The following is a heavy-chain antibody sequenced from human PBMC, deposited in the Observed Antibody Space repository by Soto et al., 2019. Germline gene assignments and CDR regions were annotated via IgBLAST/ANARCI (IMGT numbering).Heavy chain of an antibody. CDR3: ARAMVRGLTGFDY. V-gene: IGHV4-31*03. Sequence: TLSLACTVSGGSISSGGYYWSCIRQHPGKGLEWIGYIYYSGSTYYNPSLKSRVTISVDTSKNQFSLKLSSVTAADTAVYYCARAMVRGLTGFDYWGQGTLVTVSS. J-gene: IGHJ4*02. CDR2: IYYSGST. D-gene: IGHD3-10*01. CDR1: GGSISSGGYY.